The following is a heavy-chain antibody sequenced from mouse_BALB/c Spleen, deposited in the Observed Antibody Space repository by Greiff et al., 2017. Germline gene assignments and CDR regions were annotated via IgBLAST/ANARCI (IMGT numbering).Heavy chain of an antibody. J-gene: IGHJ3*01. CDR1: GFTFSSYG. Sequence: EVMLVESGGDLVKPGGSLKLSCAASGFTFSSYGMSWVRQTPDKRLEWVATISSGGSYTYYPDSVKGRFTISRDNAKNTLYLQMSSLKSEDTAMYYCARCTMITTAWFAYWGQGTLVTVSA. D-gene: IGHD2-4*01. CDR2: ISSGGSYT. CDR3: ARCTMITTAWFAY. V-gene: IGHV5-6*02.